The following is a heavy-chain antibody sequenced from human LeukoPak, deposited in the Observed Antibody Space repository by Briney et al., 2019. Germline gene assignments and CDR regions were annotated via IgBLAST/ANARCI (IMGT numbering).Heavy chain of an antibody. Sequence: GGSLRLSCAASGFTFSSYRMSWVRQAPGKGLEWVANIKQDGSEKYYVDSVKGRFTISRDNAKNSLYLQMNSLRAEDTAVYYCASGYYYYMDVWGKGTTVTVSS. CDR3: ASGYYYYMDV. V-gene: IGHV3-7*01. CDR2: IKQDGSEK. CDR1: GFTFSSYR. J-gene: IGHJ6*03.